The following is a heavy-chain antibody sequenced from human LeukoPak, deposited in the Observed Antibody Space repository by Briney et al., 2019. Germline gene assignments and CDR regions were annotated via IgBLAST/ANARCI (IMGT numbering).Heavy chain of an antibody. CDR2: IYTSGST. Sequence: PSETLSLTCTVSGYSISSGYYWSWIRQPAGKGLEWIGRIYTSGSTNYNPSLKSRVTISVDTSKNQFSLKLSSVTAADTAMYYCARVSRGNSVGGDYWGQGTLVTVSS. CDR3: ARVSRGNSVGGDY. D-gene: IGHD4-23*01. CDR1: GYSISSGYY. J-gene: IGHJ4*02. V-gene: IGHV4-61*02.